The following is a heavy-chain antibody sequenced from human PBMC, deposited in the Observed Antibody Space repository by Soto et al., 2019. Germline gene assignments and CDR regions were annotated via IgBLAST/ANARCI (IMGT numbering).Heavy chain of an antibody. CDR1: GGSISSGGYY. Sequence: SETLSLTCTVSGGSISSGGYYWSWIRQHPGKGLEWIGYIYYSGSTYYNPSLKSRVTISVDTSRNQFSLKLSSVTTADTAVYYCARDLRFRGFYGMDVWGQGTTVTVSS. CDR2: IYYSGST. D-gene: IGHD3-10*01. V-gene: IGHV4-31*03. J-gene: IGHJ6*02. CDR3: ARDLRFRGFYGMDV.